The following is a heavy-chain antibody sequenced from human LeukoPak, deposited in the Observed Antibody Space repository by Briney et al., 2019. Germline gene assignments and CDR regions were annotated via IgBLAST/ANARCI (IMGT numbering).Heavy chain of an antibody. J-gene: IGHJ3*02. CDR3: ARESGIGYDSSGYDAFDI. Sequence: ASVKVSCKASGGTFSSYAISWVRQAPGQGLEWMGWISAYNGNTNYAQKLQGRVTMTTDTSTSTAYMELRSLRSDDTAVYYCARESGIGYDSSGYDAFDIWGQGTMVTVSS. CDR2: ISAYNGNT. CDR1: GGTFSSYA. D-gene: IGHD3-22*01. V-gene: IGHV1-18*01.